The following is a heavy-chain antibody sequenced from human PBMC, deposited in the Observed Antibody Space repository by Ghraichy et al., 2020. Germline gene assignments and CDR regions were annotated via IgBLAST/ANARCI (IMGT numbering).Heavy chain of an antibody. J-gene: IGHJ4*02. D-gene: IGHD3-16*01. CDR1: GGSFSGYY. V-gene: IGHV4-34*01. Sequence: ASLRLSCAVYGGSFSGYYWSWIRQPPGKGLEWIGEINHSGSTNYNPSLKSRVTISVDTSKNQFSLKLSSVTAADTAVYYCARGGRIMITFGGVSRYYFDYWGQGTLVTVSS. CDR3: ARGGRIMITFGGVSRYYFDY. CDR2: INHSGST.